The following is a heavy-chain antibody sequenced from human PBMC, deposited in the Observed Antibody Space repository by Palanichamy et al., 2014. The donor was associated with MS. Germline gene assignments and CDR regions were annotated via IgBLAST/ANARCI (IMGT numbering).Heavy chain of an antibody. Sequence: QITVEGVLVPTVVKPTETLTLTCTLSGISLSSRPVGVGWLRQPPGKALEWLAVIYWDDDARYSPSLKTRLTIAKDTSKQNVVLIMTNMDPVDTGTYYCAHRRDWDGAWDLSVFDYWGQGKQVIVSS. J-gene: IGHJ4*02. D-gene: IGHD1-1*01. V-gene: IGHV2-5*02. CDR1: GISLSSRPVG. CDR3: AHRRDWDGAWDLSVFDY. CDR2: IYWDDDA.